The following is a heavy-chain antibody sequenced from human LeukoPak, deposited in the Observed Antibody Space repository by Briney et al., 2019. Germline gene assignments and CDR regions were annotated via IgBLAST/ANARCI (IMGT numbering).Heavy chain of an antibody. CDR2: ISYTGSS. CDR1: GASVSTTSCL. V-gene: IGHV4-39*07. J-gene: IGHJ4*02. CDR3: VKGLGFGGSCPIDF. D-gene: IGHD2-15*01. Sequence: SETLSLTCVVSGASVSTTSCLWGWVRPTPGKGLEWVGSISYTGSSYYNPSLNSRVTLSLDSAKNHFSLRMTSLTAADTAVYDCVKGLGFGGSCPIDFWGPGTVVIVSS.